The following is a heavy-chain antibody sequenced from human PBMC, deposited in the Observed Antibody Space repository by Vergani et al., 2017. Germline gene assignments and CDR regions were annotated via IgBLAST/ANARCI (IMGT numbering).Heavy chain of an antibody. J-gene: IGHJ6*02. D-gene: IGHD2-8*01. CDR3: ARVGTNGVCPKNYYYGMDV. Sequence: QVQLVESGGGLVKPGGSLRLSCAASGFTFSDYYMSWIRQAPGKGLEWVSYISSSSSYTNYADSVKGRFTISRENAKNSLYLQMKSLRAEDTAVYYCARVGTNGVCPKNYYYGMDVWGQGTTVTVSS. CDR2: ISSSSSYT. V-gene: IGHV3-11*05. CDR1: GFTFSDYY.